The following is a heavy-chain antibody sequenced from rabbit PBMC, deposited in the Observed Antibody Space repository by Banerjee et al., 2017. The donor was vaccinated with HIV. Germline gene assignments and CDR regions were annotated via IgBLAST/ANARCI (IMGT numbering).Heavy chain of an antibody. CDR2: ISTGDGST. Sequence: QEQLVESGGGLVQPEGSLTLTCTASGFSFSSAYDMCWVRQAPGKGLEWIGYISTGDGSTWYASWAKGRFTISKTSTTVTLQMTSLTAADTATYFCARGGYGWLLYFSLWGQGTLVTVS. V-gene: IGHV1S45*01. CDR3: ARGGYGWLLYFSL. CDR1: GFSFSSAYD. J-gene: IGHJ4*01. D-gene: IGHD6-1*01.